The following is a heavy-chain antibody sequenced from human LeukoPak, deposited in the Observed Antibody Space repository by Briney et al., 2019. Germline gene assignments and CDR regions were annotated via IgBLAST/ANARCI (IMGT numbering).Heavy chain of an antibody. CDR1: GGSFSGYY. CDR3: ARHNSSQGRPEAGIAVAGPEGFYYYYGMDV. D-gene: IGHD6-19*01. CDR2: INHSGST. Sequence: PSETLSLTCAVYGGSFSGYYWSWIRQPPGKGLEWIGEINHSGSTNYNPSLKSRVTISVDTSKNQFSLKLSSVTAADTAVYYCARHNSSQGRPEAGIAVAGPEGFYYYYGMDVWGQGTTVTVSS. J-gene: IGHJ6*02. V-gene: IGHV4-34*01.